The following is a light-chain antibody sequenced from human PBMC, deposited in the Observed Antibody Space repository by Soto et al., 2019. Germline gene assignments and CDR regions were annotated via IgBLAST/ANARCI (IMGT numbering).Light chain of an antibody. Sequence: EIVLTQSPGTLSLSPGERVTLSCRASQSVSSNYLAWYQQKPGQAPGPLIYSPSSRATGIPDRFSGSGSGTDFTLTINRLQPEDFAVYYCQQYGGSPRVTFGGGTKVEIK. CDR2: SPS. V-gene: IGKV3-20*01. CDR3: QQYGGSPRVT. J-gene: IGKJ4*01. CDR1: QSVSSNY.